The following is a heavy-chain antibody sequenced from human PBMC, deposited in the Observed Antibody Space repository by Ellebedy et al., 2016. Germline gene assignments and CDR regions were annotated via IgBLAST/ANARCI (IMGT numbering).Heavy chain of an antibody. CDR2: INHSGST. CDR1: GGSFSGYY. CDR3: ARDRPMVL. V-gene: IGHV4-34*01. Sequence: SETLSLTXAVYGGSFSGYYWSWIRQPPGKGLEWIGEINHSGSTNYNPSLKSRLTISVDTSKNQFSLKLSSVTAADTAVYYCARDRPMVLWGQGTLVTVSS. J-gene: IGHJ4*02. D-gene: IGHD3-10*01.